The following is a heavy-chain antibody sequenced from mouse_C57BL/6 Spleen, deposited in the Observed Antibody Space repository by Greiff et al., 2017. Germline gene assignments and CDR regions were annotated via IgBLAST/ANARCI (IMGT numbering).Heavy chain of an antibody. D-gene: IGHD2-2*01. CDR2: IDPSDSET. V-gene: IGHV1-52*01. CDR1: GYTFTSYW. Sequence: QVQLQQPGAELVRPGSSVKLSCKASGYTFTSYWMHWVKQRPIQGLEWIGNIDPSDSETHYTQKFKDKATLTVDKSSSPAYMPLSSLTSEDSAVYYCARGGGYDDLAWFAYWGQGTLVTVSA. J-gene: IGHJ3*01. CDR3: ARGGGYDDLAWFAY.